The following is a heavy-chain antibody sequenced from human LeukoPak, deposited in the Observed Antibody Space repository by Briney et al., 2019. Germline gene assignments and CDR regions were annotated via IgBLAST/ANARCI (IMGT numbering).Heavy chain of an antibody. J-gene: IGHJ4*02. CDR2: ISGSAST. CDR1: GFTFGIYA. CDR3: AISGGYWAWAH. V-gene: IGHV3-23*01. Sequence: QPGGSLRLSCAASGFTFGIYAMSGGRQAPGKGLEGVSGISGSASTYYADSVKGRFTISRDNSKNTLYLQMSSLRAEDTAVYYCAISGGYWAWAHWGQGPMVTVSS. D-gene: IGHD1-26*01.